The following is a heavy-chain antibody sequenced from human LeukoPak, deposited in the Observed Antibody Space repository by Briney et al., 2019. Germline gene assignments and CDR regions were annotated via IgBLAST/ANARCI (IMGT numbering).Heavy chain of an antibody. V-gene: IGHV1-8*01. CDR3: ARGYTTKQRYDFWSGYYTGRIGDLDY. Sequence: ASVKVSCKASGYTFTSYDINWVRQATGQGLEWMGWMNPNSGNTGYAQKFQGRVTMTRNTSISTAYMELSSLRSEDTAVYYCARGYTTKQRYDFWSGYYTGRIGDLDYWGQETLVTVSS. CDR2: MNPNSGNT. J-gene: IGHJ4*02. CDR1: GYTFTSYD. D-gene: IGHD3-3*01.